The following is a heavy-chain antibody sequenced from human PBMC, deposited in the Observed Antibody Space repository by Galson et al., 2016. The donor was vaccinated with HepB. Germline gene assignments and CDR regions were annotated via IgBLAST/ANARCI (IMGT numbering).Heavy chain of an antibody. Sequence: FLRLSCAASGSTFIRSWMNRVRLAPGKGLEWVATLQHAGTNQYYVDSVKDRLAISRDNATNSLYLQTTSQRAEVTAVYYCARDLDVEESSGWYDAFDLWGQGTMVTVSS. V-gene: IGHV3-7*01. CDR1: GSTFIRSW. D-gene: IGHD6-13*01. J-gene: IGHJ3*01. CDR3: ARDLDVEESSGWYDAFDL. CDR2: LQHAGTNQ.